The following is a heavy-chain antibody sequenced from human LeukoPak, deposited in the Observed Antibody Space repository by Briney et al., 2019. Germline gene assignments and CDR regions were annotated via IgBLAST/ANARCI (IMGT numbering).Heavy chain of an antibody. V-gene: IGHV4-34*01. CDR3: VRDRELNY. Sequence: PSETLSLTCAVYGGSFSGYYWSWIRQPLGKGLEWIGEINHSGSTNYNPSLKSRVTISVDTSKNQFSLKLSSVTAADTAVYYCVRDRELNYWGQGILVTVSS. CDR1: GGSFSGYY. J-gene: IGHJ4*02. D-gene: IGHD5-24*01. CDR2: INHSGST.